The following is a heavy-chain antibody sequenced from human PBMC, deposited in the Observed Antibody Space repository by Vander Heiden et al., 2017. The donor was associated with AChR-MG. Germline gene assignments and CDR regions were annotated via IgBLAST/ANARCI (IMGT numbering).Heavy chain of an antibody. CDR3: ARGVSLAIGSFDL. Sequence: EGQLVESGGGLVQPGRSLRLLCEGSGFNFDEYAMQWVRQAPGKGLEWVSGISWNSGDRGYADSVKDRATISRDNAKSSLYLEVKSLRVEDTALYYCARGVSLAIGSFDLWGQGTLVTVSS. D-gene: IGHD3-9*01. CDR2: ISWNSGDR. V-gene: IGHV3-9*01. J-gene: IGHJ4*02. CDR1: GFNFDEYA.